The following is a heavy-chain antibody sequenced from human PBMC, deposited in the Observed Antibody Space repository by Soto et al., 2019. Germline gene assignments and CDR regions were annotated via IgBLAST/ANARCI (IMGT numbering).Heavy chain of an antibody. Sequence: SETLSLTCSVSGVSTSNHYWTWIRKPPGQGPEWIGCIYYRGTTNYNASFNSRVTITRDTSASTAYMELSSLRSEDTAVYYCARSIVVVTALDYWGQGTLVTVSS. CDR1: GVSTSNHY. J-gene: IGHJ4*02. D-gene: IGHD2-21*02. CDR3: ARSIVVVTALDY. V-gene: IGHV4-59*11. CDR2: IYYRGTT.